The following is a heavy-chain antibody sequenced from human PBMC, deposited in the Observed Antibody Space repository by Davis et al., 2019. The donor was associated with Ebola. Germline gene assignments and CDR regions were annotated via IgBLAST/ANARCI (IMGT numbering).Heavy chain of an antibody. Sequence: GESLKISCAASGFTFSSYWMSWVRQAPGKGLEWVANIKQDGSEKYYVDSVKGRFTISRDNAKNSLYLQMNSLRAEDTAVYYCARDLRGYCSGGSCYWGLYYYYGMDVWGQGTTVTVSS. CDR2: IKQDGSEK. CDR3: ARDLRGYCSGGSCYWGLYYYYGMDV. CDR1: GFTFSSYW. V-gene: IGHV3-7*01. D-gene: IGHD2-15*01. J-gene: IGHJ6*02.